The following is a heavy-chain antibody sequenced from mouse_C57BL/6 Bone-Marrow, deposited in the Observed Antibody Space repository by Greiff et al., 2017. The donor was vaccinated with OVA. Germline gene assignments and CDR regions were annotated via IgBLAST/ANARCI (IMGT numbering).Heavy chain of an antibody. Sequence: VQLQQPGAELVKPGASVKMSCKASGYTFTSYWITWVKQRPGQGLEWIGDIYPGSGSTNYNEKYKSKATLTVDTYSNTAYMQLSSLTSEGSAVYYCARGGYWCQGTTLTVSS. CDR2: IYPGSGST. V-gene: IGHV1-55*01. CDR3: ARGGY. J-gene: IGHJ2*01. CDR1: GYTFTSYW.